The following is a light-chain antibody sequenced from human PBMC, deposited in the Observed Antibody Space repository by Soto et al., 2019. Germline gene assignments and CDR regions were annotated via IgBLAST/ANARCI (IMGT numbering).Light chain of an antibody. Sequence: QFVLTQPASVSGSPAQSTTFYSTGNSSDVGGYNYVSWYQQHPGKAPKLMIYDVSNRPSGVSNRFSGSKSGNTASLTISGLQAEDEADKYCTSHTSSITLIFASGTRVTVL. V-gene: IGLV2-14*01. J-gene: IGLJ1*01. CDR2: DVS. CDR3: TSHTSSITLI. CDR1: SSDVGGYNY.